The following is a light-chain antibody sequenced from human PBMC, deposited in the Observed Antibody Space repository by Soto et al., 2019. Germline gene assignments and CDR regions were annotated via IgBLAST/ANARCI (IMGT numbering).Light chain of an antibody. Sequence: SYVLTQPPSVSVAPGKTARITCGGNHMGSKSVHWYQQRPGQAPVLVIYYASDRPSGIPERFSGCNSGNTATLTISRVEAGDEDDYYCQVWDTSSDPSWVFGGGTKLTVL. V-gene: IGLV3-21*04. J-gene: IGLJ3*02. CDR3: QVWDTSSDPSWV. CDR2: YAS. CDR1: HMGSKS.